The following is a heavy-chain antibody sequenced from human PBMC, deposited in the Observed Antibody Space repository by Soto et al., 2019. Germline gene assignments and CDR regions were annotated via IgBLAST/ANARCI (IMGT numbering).Heavy chain of an antibody. D-gene: IGHD4-17*01. CDR3: AIAATVTDCYFDL. Sequence: EVQLVESGGGLVQPGGSLRLSCAASGFTVSSNYMSWVRQAPGKGLEWVSVIYSGGSTYYADSVKGRFTISRDNSKNTLYLQMISLRAEDTAVYYCAIAATVTDCYFDLWGRGTLVTVSS. V-gene: IGHV3-66*01. J-gene: IGHJ2*01. CDR1: GFTVSSNY. CDR2: IYSGGST.